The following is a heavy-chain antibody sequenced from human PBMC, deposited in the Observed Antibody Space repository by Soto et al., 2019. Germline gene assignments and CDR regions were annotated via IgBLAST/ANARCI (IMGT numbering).Heavy chain of an antibody. Sequence: QVQLVEPGGGLVKPGGSLRLSCAASGFTFSDYYMSWIRQAPGKGLEWVSYISSSGSTIYYADSVKGRFTISRDNAKNSLYLQMNSLRAEDTAVYYCARLRRDGYNYVYYFDYWGQGTLVTVSS. J-gene: IGHJ4*02. V-gene: IGHV3-11*01. CDR1: GFTFSDYY. D-gene: IGHD5-12*01. CDR3: ARLRRDGYNYVYYFDY. CDR2: ISSSGSTI.